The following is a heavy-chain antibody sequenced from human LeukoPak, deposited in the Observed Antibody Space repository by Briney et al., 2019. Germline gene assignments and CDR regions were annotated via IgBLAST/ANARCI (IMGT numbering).Heavy chain of an antibody. J-gene: IGHJ4*02. V-gene: IGHV5-51*01. CDR3: ARSGGFGELLFDY. CDR1: GYIFNGYW. D-gene: IGHD3-10*01. CDR2: IYPGDSDT. Sequence: GESLKISCKGSGYIFNGYWIAWVRQMPGKGLEWMGIIYPGDSDTRYSPSFQGQVTISADKSISTAYLQWSSLKASDTAMYYCARSGGFGELLFDYWGQGTLVTVSS.